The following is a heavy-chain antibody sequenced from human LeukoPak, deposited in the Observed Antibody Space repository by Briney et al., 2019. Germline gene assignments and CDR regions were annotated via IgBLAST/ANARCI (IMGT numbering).Heavy chain of an antibody. CDR1: GYTFTGYY. V-gene: IGHV1-2*04. CDR2: INPNSGGT. J-gene: IGHJ5*02. CDR3: ARDVNDILTGYSYNWFDP. D-gene: IGHD3-9*01. Sequence: ASVKVSCKASGYTFTGYYMHWVRQAPEQGLEWMGWINPNSGGTNYAQKFQGWVTMTRDTSISTAYMELSRLRSDDTAVYYCARDVNDILTGYSYNWFDPWGQGTLVTVSS.